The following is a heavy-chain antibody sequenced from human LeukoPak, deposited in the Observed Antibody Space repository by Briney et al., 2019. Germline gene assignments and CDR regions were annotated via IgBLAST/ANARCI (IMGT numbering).Heavy chain of an antibody. V-gene: IGHV4-39*01. CDR1: GGSISSSSAY. Sequence: PSETLSLTSTVSGGSISSSSAYWGWIRQPPGKGLEWIGGIYYSKNTYFNPSLKSRVTISADTSKNQFSLTLGSVSATDTAVYYCVSPRGFSYGYFDYWGQGTLVTVSS. D-gene: IGHD5-18*01. J-gene: IGHJ4*02. CDR2: IYYSKNT. CDR3: VSPRGFSYGYFDY.